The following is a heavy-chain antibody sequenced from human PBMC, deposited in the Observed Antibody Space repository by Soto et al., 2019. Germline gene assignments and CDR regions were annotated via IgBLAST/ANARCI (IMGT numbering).Heavy chain of an antibody. Sequence: GASVKVSCKASGYTFTSYAMHWVRQAPGQGLEWMGWINAGNGNTKYSQKFQGRVTITRDTSASTAYMELSSLRSEDTAVYYCARDGVGAAYYYGMDVWGQGTTVTVS. CDR2: INAGNGNT. J-gene: IGHJ6*02. CDR1: GYTFTSYA. CDR3: ARDGVGAAYYYGMDV. D-gene: IGHD1-26*01. V-gene: IGHV1-3*01.